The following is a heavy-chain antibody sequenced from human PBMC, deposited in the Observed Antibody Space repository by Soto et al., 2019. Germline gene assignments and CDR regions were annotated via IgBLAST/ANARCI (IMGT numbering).Heavy chain of an antibody. CDR2: ISYDGSNK. Sequence: QVQLVESGGGVVQPGRSLRLSCAASGFTFSSYGMHWVRQAPGKGLEWVAVISYDGSNKYYADSVKGRFTISRDNSKNTLYLQMNSLRAEDTAVYDCAKVKVDYYGSGSYYAEGEYWGQGTLVTVSS. CDR3: AKVKVDYYGSGSYYAEGEY. D-gene: IGHD3-10*01. J-gene: IGHJ4*02. V-gene: IGHV3-30*18. CDR1: GFTFSSYG.